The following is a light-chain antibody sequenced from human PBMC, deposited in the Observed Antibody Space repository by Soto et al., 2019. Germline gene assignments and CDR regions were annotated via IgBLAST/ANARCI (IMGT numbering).Light chain of an antibody. Sequence: EIVMTHSPATLSVSPWERATLSCRASQSVSSNYLAWYQQKPGQAPRLLIYGASSRATGIPDRFSGSGSGTDFTLTIRRLEPEDFAVYYCQQYGSSPTFGQGTKVDIK. J-gene: IGKJ1*01. CDR1: QSVSSNY. V-gene: IGKV3-20*01. CDR2: GAS. CDR3: QQYGSSPT.